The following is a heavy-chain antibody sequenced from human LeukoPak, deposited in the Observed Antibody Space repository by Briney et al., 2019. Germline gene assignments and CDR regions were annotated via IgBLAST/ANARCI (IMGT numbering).Heavy chain of an antibody. CDR3: ARGGSSAFDY. D-gene: IGHD1-26*01. V-gene: IGHV4-34*01. CDR2: INHSGST. J-gene: IGHJ4*02. CDR1: GGSFSGYY. Sequence: SETLSLTCAVYGGSFSGYYWSWIRQPPGKGLEWIGEINHSGSTNYNPSLKSRVTISVDTSKNQFSLKLSSVTAADTAVYHCARGGSSAFDYWGQGTLVTVSS.